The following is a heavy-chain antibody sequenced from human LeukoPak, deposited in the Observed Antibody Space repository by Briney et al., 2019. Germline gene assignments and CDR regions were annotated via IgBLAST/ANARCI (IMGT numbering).Heavy chain of an antibody. J-gene: IGHJ6*02. CDR1: GFTFSGSA. CDR3: TWEVDIVATTNYYYYGMDV. D-gene: IGHD5-12*01. CDR2: IRSKANSYAT. Sequence: GGSLRLSCAASGFTFSGSAMHWVRQASGKGLEWVGRIRSKANSYATAYAASVKGRFTISRDDSKNTAYLQMNSLKTEDTAVYYCTWEVDIVATTNYYYYGMDVWGQGTTVTVSS. V-gene: IGHV3-73*01.